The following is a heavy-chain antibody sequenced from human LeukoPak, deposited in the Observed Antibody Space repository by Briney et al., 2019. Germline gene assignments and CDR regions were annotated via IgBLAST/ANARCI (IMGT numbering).Heavy chain of an antibody. V-gene: IGHV4-34*01. CDR3: ARGLYGDSTSYYFDY. CDR2: INHSGST. J-gene: IGHJ4*02. D-gene: IGHD4-17*01. Sequence: GSLRLSCAASGFTFSSYSMNWVRQPPGKGLEWIGEINHSGSTNYNPSLKSRVTISVDTSKNQFSLKLSSVTAADTAVYYCARGLYGDSTSYYFDYWGQGTLVTVSS. CDR1: GFTFSSYS.